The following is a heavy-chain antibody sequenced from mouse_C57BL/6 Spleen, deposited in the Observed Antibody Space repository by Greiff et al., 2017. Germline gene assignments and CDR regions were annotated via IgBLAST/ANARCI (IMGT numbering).Heavy chain of an antibody. J-gene: IGHJ2*01. CDR3: ARAYYSNLYCFDY. V-gene: IGHV1-50*01. CDR1: GYTFTSYW. D-gene: IGHD2-5*01. Sequence: QVQLQQPGAELVKPGASVKLSCKASGYTFTSYWMQWVKQRPGQGLEWIGEIDPSDSYTNYNQKFKGKATLTVDTSSSTAYMQLSSLTSEDSAVYYCARAYYSNLYCFDYWGQGTTLTVSS. CDR2: IDPSDSYT.